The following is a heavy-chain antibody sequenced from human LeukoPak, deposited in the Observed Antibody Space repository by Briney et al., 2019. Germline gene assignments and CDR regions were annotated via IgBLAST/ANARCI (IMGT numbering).Heavy chain of an antibody. CDR1: GGSISGFY. J-gene: IGHJ4*02. V-gene: IGHV4-59*01. CDR2: IYYSGST. CDR3: ASHSGYDFSYFDY. D-gene: IGHD5-12*01. Sequence: SETLSLTCTVSGGSISGFYWSWIRRPPGKGLEWIGYIYYSGSTNYNPSLKSRVTISVDTSKNQFSLKQSSVTAADTAVYYCASHSGYDFSYFDYWGQGTLVTVSS.